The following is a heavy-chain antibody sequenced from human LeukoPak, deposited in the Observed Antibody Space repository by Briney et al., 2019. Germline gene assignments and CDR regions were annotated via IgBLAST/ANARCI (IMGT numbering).Heavy chain of an antibody. CDR1: GFTFSSYA. CDR2: ISGSGGST. V-gene: IGHV3-23*01. D-gene: IGHD6-13*01. J-gene: IGHJ4*02. Sequence: AGGSLRLSCAASGFTFSSYAMSWVRQAPGKGLEWVSAISGSGGSTYYADSVKGRFTISRDNSKNTLYLQMNSLRAEDTAVYYCAKGGGRIAAAGHIDYWGQGTLVTVSS. CDR3: AKGGGRIAAAGHIDY.